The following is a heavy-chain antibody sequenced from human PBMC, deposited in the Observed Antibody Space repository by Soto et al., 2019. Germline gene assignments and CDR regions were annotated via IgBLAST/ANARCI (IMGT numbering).Heavy chain of an antibody. CDR3: ARAAGRFGELYWFDP. D-gene: IGHD3-10*01. Sequence: QVQLVQSGGEVKRPGASVKVSCKTSGYTFSNYGITWVRQAPGQPLEWLGMINPLGFSTTYAQKFRGRVTMTRDTSTSTVYMELTNLRSDDTAVYYCARAAGRFGELYWFDPWGQGTLVTVSP. V-gene: IGHV1-46*01. CDR1: GYTFSNYG. CDR2: INPLGFST. J-gene: IGHJ5*02.